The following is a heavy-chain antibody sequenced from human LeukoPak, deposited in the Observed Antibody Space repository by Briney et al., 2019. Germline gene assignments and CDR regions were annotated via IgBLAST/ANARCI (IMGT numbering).Heavy chain of an antibody. CDR2: INHSGST. V-gene: IGHV4-34*01. CDR1: GGSFSGHY. CDR3: ARALSRGYSYGRARYFDY. D-gene: IGHD5-18*01. J-gene: IGHJ4*02. Sequence: SETLSLTCAVYGGSFSGHYWSWIRQPPGKGLEWIGEINHSGSTNYNPSLKSRVTISVDTSKNQFSLKLSSVTAADTAVYYCARALSRGYSYGRARYFDYWGQGTLVTVSS.